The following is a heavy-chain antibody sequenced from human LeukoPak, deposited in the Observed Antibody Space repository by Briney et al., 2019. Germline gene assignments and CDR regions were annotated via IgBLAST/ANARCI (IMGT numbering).Heavy chain of an antibody. V-gene: IGHV4-4*02. Sequence: SESLSLTCGVSGGSISSNNWWSWVRQPPGQGLEWIGEIYHSGSANYNPSLKSRVTISVDKSKNQLSLKLISVTAADTAVYYCARDVGTALVTGDYWGQGTLVTVSS. CDR3: ARDVGTALVTGDY. D-gene: IGHD5-18*01. J-gene: IGHJ4*02. CDR1: GGSISSNNW. CDR2: IYHSGSA.